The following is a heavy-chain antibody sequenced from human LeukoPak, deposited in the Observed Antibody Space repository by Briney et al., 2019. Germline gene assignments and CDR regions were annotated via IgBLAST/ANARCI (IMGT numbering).Heavy chain of an antibody. Sequence: SETLSLTCTVSGGSISSSSYYWGWIRQPPGKGLEWIGSIYYSGSTYYNPSLKSRVTISVDTSKNQFSLKLSSVTAADTAVYCCARPLVGYCSGGSCNGGVDYWGQGTLVTVSS. D-gene: IGHD2-15*01. CDR3: ARPLVGYCSGGSCNGGVDY. CDR2: IYYSGST. CDR1: GGSISSSSYY. J-gene: IGHJ4*02. V-gene: IGHV4-39*01.